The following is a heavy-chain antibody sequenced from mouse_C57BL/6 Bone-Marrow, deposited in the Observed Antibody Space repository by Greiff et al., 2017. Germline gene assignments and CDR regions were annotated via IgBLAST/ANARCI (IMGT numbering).Heavy chain of an antibody. CDR1: GYTFTSYW. V-gene: IGHV1-64*01. J-gene: IGHJ2*01. Sequence: QVQLQQPGAELVKPGASVTLSCKASGYTFTSYWMHWVKQRPGQGLEWIGMIHTNSGSTNYNEKFKSKGPLTVDKSSSTAYLQLSSLTSEYSAVSYCSDGYYFDDWGQGTTLTVSS. CDR3: SDGYYFDD. D-gene: IGHD2-3*01. CDR2: IHTNSGST.